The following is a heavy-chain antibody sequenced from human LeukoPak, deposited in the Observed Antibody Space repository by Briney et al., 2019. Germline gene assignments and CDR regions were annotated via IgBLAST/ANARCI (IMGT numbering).Heavy chain of an antibody. V-gene: IGHV1-8*03. Sequence: ASVKVSCKASGYTFTSYDINWVRQATGQGLEWMGWMNPNSGNTGYAQKFQGRVTIIRNTSISTAYMELSSLRSEDTAVYYCARGHPIAVAGVGWFDPWGQGTLVTVSS. D-gene: IGHD6-19*01. CDR3: ARGHPIAVAGVGWFDP. J-gene: IGHJ5*02. CDR1: GYTFTSYD. CDR2: MNPNSGNT.